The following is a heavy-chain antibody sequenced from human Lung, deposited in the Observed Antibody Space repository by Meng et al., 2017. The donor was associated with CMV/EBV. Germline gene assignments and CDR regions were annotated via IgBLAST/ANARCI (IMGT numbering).Heavy chain of an antibody. D-gene: IGHD1-26*01. CDR2: IDDSGST. CDR1: GVSISSNIR. Sequence: QQLRQESGPVLVKPSGTLSLPCGFSGVSISSNIRWTWVRQPPGKGLEWIGDIDDSGSTNYNPSLNSRISISLDKSKNHFSLKVNSVTAADTAVYYCARGKQDAWELLAYWGQGALVTVSS. J-gene: IGHJ4*02. V-gene: IGHV4-4*02. CDR3: ARGKQDAWELLAY.